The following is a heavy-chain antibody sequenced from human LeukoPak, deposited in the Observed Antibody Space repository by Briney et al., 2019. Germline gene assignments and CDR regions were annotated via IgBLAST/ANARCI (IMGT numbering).Heavy chain of an antibody. CDR1: GYTFTSYY. Sequence: ASVKVSCKASGYTFTSYYMHWVRQAPGQGLEWMGIINPSGGSTSYAQKFQGRVTMTRDTSTSTVYMELSSLRSDDTAVYYCARDFWGGSGFQYFDYWGQGTLVTVSS. V-gene: IGHV1-46*01. CDR2: INPSGGST. D-gene: IGHD3-22*01. J-gene: IGHJ4*02. CDR3: ARDFWGGSGFQYFDY.